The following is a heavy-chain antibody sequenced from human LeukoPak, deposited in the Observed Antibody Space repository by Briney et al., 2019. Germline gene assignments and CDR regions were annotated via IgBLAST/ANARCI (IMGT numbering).Heavy chain of an antibody. Sequence: TGGSLRLSCAASGFTFSNYAMTWVRQAPGKGLEWVSTISGSGGSTSYADSVKGRFTISRDNSKNTLYLQMNSLRAEDTAVYYCAKSTYSNYVYESYYWGQGTLVTVSS. CDR1: GFTFSNYA. J-gene: IGHJ4*02. V-gene: IGHV3-23*01. D-gene: IGHD4-11*01. CDR3: AKSTYSNYVYESYY. CDR2: ISGSGGST.